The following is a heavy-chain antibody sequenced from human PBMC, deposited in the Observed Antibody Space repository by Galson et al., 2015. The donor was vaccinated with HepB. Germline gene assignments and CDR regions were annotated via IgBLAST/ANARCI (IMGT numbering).Heavy chain of an antibody. J-gene: IGHJ6*03. D-gene: IGHD3-16*01. CDR2: INPSGGST. CDR3: ATPDLGVPLRGGYYYMDV. CDR1: GYTFTSYY. V-gene: IGHV1-46*01. Sequence: SVKVSCKASGYTFTSYYMHWVRQAPGQGLEWMGIINPSGGSTSYAQKFQGRVTMTRDTSTSTVYMELSSLRSEDTAVYYCATPDLGVPLRGGYYYMDVWGKGTTVTVSS.